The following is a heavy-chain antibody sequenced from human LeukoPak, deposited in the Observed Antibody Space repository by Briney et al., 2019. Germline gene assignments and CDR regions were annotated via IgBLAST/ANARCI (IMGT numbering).Heavy chain of an antibody. CDR2: LNPNSGVT. D-gene: IGHD1-7*01. J-gene: IGHJ4*02. Sequence: GASVRVSCKASGYTFNRYYTHWVRQAPGHGLEWMGWLNPNSGVTKYAQKFQGRVTMTRDTSISTAYMELSSLRSDDTAVYYCAREDNWNYDYWGQGALGTVSS. CDR1: GYTFNRYY. CDR3: AREDNWNYDY. V-gene: IGHV1-2*02.